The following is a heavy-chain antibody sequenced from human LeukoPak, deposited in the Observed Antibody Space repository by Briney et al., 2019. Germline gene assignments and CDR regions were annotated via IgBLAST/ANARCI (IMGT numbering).Heavy chain of an antibody. V-gene: IGHV1-2*02. CDR2: INPNSGGT. CDR3: ARDPRRGGFDY. Sequence: ASVKVFCKASGYTFTGYYMHWVRQAPAPGLEWMGWINPNSGGTNYAQKFQGRVTMTRDTSISTAYMELSRLRSDDTAVYYCARDPRRGGFDYWGQGALVTVSS. J-gene: IGHJ4*02. CDR1: GYTFTGYY. D-gene: IGHD3-10*01.